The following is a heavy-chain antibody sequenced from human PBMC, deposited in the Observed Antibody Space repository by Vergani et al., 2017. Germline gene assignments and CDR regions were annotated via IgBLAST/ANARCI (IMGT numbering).Heavy chain of an antibody. CDR3: AGEGTGYCSGGSCYSWFDP. CDR1: GGTFSSYA. V-gene: IGHV1-69*13. J-gene: IGHJ5*02. D-gene: IGHD2-15*01. CDR2: IIPIFGTA. Sequence: QVQLVQSGAEVKKPGSSVKVSCKASGGTFSSYAISWVRQAPGQGLEWMGRIIPIFGTANYAQKFQGRVTITADESTSTAYMELSSLGSEDTAVYYCAGEGTGYCSGGSCYSWFDPWGQGTLVTVSS.